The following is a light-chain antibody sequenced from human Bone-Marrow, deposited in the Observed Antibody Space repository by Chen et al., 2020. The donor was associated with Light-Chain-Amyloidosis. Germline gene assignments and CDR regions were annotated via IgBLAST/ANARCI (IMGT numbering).Light chain of an antibody. CDR3: QSADSSGTYEVI. J-gene: IGLJ2*01. CDR1: AVPTKY. Sequence: SFERTQPPSVSVSPGQKARTTYSGAAVPTKYAYWYQQKPGQAPVLVIHSDTERPSGISELFSGSSSGTTATLTISGVLAEDEADYHCQSADSSGTYEVIFGGGTKLTV. CDR2: SDT. V-gene: IGLV3-25*03.